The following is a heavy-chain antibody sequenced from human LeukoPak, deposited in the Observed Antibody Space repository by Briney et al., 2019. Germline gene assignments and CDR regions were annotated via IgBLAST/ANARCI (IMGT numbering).Heavy chain of an antibody. D-gene: IGHD3-3*01. V-gene: IGHV4-39*01. Sequence: SETLSLTCTVSGGSISSSSYYWGWIRQPPGKGLEWIGSIYYSGSTYYNPSLKSRVTISVDMSKNQFSLKLSSVTAADTAVYYCAILTYYDFWSGQVYYFDYWGQGTLVTVSS. CDR3: AILTYYDFWSGQVYYFDY. CDR2: IYYSGST. J-gene: IGHJ4*02. CDR1: GGSISSSSYY.